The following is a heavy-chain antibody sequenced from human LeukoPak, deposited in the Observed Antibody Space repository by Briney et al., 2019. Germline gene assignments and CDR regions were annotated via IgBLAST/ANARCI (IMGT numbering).Heavy chain of an antibody. CDR1: GYTFTGYY. V-gene: IGHV1-18*04. CDR2: ISAYNGNT. Sequence: ASVKVSCKASGYTFTGYYMHWVRQAPGQGLEWMGWISAYNGNTDYAQKVQGRATMTTDTSTSTAYMELRSLRSDDTAVYYCAREQWLVPYDYWGQGTLVTVSS. J-gene: IGHJ4*02. D-gene: IGHD6-19*01. CDR3: AREQWLVPYDY.